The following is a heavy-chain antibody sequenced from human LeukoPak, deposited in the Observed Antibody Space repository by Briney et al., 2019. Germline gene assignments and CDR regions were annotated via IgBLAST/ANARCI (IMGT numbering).Heavy chain of an antibody. Sequence: RSLRLSCAASGFTFRSYGMHWVRQAPGRGLGGVAVIWYDGSNKYYADSVKGRFTISRDNSKNTLYLQMNSLRAEDTAVYYCAADSSGPYDYWGQGTLVTVSS. CDR2: IWYDGSNK. V-gene: IGHV3-33*01. CDR1: GFTFRSYG. CDR3: AADSSGPYDY. J-gene: IGHJ4*02. D-gene: IGHD3-22*01.